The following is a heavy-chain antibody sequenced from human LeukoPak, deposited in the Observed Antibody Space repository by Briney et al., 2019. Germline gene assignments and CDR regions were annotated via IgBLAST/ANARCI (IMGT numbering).Heavy chain of an antibody. CDR2: INHSGST. CDR3: ARENSSSSRAFDY. D-gene: IGHD6-6*01. V-gene: IGHV4-34*01. CDR1: GGSFSGYY. J-gene: IGHJ4*02. Sequence: SETLSLTCAVYGGSFSGYYWSWIRQPPGKGLEWIGEINHSGSTNYNPSLKSRVTISVDTSKNQFSLRLSSVTAADTAVYYCARENSSSSRAFDYWGQGTLVTVSS.